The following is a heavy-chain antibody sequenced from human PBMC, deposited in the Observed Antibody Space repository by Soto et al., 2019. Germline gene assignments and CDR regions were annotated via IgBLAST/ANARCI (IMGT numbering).Heavy chain of an antibody. V-gene: IGHV3-66*01. Sequence: GGSLRLSCAASGFTVSNNYMSWVRQAPGKGLEWVSIIYSGGSTYYADSVKGRFTISRDNSKNTLYLQMNSLRAEDTAVYYCATYCSGGSCYRSAFDIWGQGTMVTVS. J-gene: IGHJ3*02. CDR2: IYSGGST. CDR3: ATYCSGGSCYRSAFDI. CDR1: GFTVSNNY. D-gene: IGHD2-15*01.